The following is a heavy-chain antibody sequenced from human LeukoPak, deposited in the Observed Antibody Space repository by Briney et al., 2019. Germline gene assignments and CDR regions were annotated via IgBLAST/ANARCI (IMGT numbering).Heavy chain of an antibody. CDR2: IYYSGST. CDR1: GGSISSHY. CDR3: ARRRHNFDFYDV. V-gene: IGHV4-59*08. Sequence: PSETLSLTCTVSGGSISSHYWSWIRQPPGKGLEWIGYIYYSGSTNYNPSLKSRVTVSVDTSKNQFSLDLSSATAADTAVYYCARRRHNFDFYDVWGQGTRVTVSS. D-gene: IGHD3/OR15-3a*01. J-gene: IGHJ3*01.